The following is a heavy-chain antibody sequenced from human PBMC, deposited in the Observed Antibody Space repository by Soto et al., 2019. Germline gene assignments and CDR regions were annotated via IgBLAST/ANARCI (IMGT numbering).Heavy chain of an antibody. CDR1: GFTFSSYA. CDR3: AKGISTSSGDFDY. CDR2: IGGSGGST. Sequence: EVQLLESGGGLVQPGGSLRLSCAASGFTFSSYAMAWVRQAPGKGLDWVSGIGGSGGSTFYAHSVKGRFTISRDNSKNTLHLQMNSLRAEDTAVYYCAKGISTSSGDFDYWGQGTLVTVSS. J-gene: IGHJ4*02. V-gene: IGHV3-23*01. D-gene: IGHD6-6*01.